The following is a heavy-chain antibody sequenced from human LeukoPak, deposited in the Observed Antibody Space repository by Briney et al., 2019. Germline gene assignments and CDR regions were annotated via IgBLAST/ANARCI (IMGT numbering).Heavy chain of an antibody. CDR3: VRDYNWGTDY. CDR2: INPSGGST. J-gene: IGHJ4*02. V-gene: IGHV1-46*01. CDR1: GYTFTSYY. D-gene: IGHD7-27*01. Sequence: ASVKVSCKASGYTFTSYYMHWVRQAPGQGLEWMGIINPSGGSTSYAQKFQGRVTMTRDMSTSTVYMELSSLRSEDTALYHCVRDYNWGTDYWGEGTLVTVSS.